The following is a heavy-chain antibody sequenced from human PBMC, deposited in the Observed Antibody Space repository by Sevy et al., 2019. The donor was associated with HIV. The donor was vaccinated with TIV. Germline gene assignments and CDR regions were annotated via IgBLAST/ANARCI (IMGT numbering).Heavy chain of an antibody. V-gene: IGHV3-21*01. CDR2: ISSSRSYI. CDR1: GFTFSSYS. D-gene: IGHD2-2*01. Sequence: GGSLRLSCAASGFTFSSYSMNWVRQAPGKGLEWVSSISSSRSYIYHAGSLKGRFTISRDNAKKSLSLQMNSLRAEDTAVDYCARDGGCSSTSCLLYFDYWGQGTLVTVSS. CDR3: ARDGGCSSTSCLLYFDY. J-gene: IGHJ4*02.